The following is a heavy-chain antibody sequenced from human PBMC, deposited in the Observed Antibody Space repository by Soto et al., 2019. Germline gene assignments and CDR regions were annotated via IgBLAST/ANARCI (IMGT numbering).Heavy chain of an antibody. J-gene: IGHJ4*02. CDR1: GFTFSSYG. Sequence: PGGSLRLSCAASGFTFSSYGMHWVRQAPGKGLEWVAVIWYDGSNKYYADSVKGRFTISRDNSKNTLYLQMNSLRAEDTAVYYCARAATMIVVAPDYWGQGTLVTVSS. CDR2: IWYDGSNK. D-gene: IGHD3-22*01. V-gene: IGHV3-33*01. CDR3: ARAATMIVVAPDY.